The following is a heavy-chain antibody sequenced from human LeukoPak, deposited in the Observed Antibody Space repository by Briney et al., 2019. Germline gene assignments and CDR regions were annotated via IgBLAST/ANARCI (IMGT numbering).Heavy chain of an antibody. CDR2: IRYDGSNK. Sequence: GGSLRLSCAASGFTFSSYGMHWVRQAPGKGLEWVAFIRYDGSNKYYADSVKGRFTISRDNSKNTLYLQMNSPRAEDTTVYYCAKSITRSGDYVSYYYYYMDVWGKGTTVTISS. J-gene: IGHJ6*03. CDR1: GFTFSSYG. V-gene: IGHV3-30*02. CDR3: AKSITRSGDYVSYYYYYMDV. D-gene: IGHD4-17*01.